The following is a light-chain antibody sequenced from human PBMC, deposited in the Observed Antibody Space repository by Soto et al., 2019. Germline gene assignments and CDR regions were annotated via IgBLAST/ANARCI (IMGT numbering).Light chain of an antibody. CDR1: SGQSSYA. J-gene: IGLJ2*01. CDR3: QTWGTGIHVV. CDR2: LNSDGSH. Sequence: QPVLTQSPSASASLGASVKLTCTLSSGQSSYAIAWHQQQPEKGPRYLMKLNSDGSHSKGDGIPDRFSGSSSGAERYLTISSLQSEDEADYYCQTWGTGIHVVFGGGTQLTVL. V-gene: IGLV4-69*01.